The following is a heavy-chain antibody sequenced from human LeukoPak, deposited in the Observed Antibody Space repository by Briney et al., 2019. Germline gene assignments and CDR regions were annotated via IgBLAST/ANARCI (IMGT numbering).Heavy chain of an antibody. CDR2: IWYDGSNE. CDR3: ARGSQSTWGFFAY. J-gene: IGHJ4*02. V-gene: IGHV3-33*08. CDR1: GFTFSNYG. Sequence: GGSLRLSCAASGFTFSNYGMHWIRQAPGKGLQWVAVIWYDGSNEYYTGSVKGRFTISRDNAHNTLYLQMNSLRAEDTAVYYCARGSQSTWGFFAYWGQGTRVTVSS. D-gene: IGHD1-1*01.